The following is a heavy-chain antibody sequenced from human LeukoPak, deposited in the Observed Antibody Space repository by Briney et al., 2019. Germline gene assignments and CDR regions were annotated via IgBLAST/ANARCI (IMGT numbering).Heavy chain of an antibody. CDR3: ARESYSSSYLFDV. CDR2: IYTSGST. D-gene: IGHD6-6*01. Sequence: RSETLSLTCTVSGGSISSYYWSWIRQPAGKGLEWIGRIYTSGSTNYNPSLKSRVTMSVDTSKNQISLKVNSVTAADTAVYYCARESYSSSYLFDVWGQGTLVTVSS. V-gene: IGHV4-4*07. J-gene: IGHJ4*02. CDR1: GGSISSYY.